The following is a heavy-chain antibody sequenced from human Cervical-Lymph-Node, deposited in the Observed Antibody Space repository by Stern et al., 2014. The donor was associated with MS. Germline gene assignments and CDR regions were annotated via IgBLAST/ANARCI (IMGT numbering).Heavy chain of an antibody. D-gene: IGHD1-14*01. Sequence: QVQLVQSGAEVKMPGASVSVSCKASGYTFSNYYIHWVRQAPGQGLEWLGIINPSGGTTSYAQKFRGRVTMTRDTSTRIVYMELSSLRSDDTAVYYGTRTWTRSFDYWGQGTLVTVSS. CDR3: TRTWTRSFDY. V-gene: IGHV1-46*03. CDR1: GYTFSNYY. CDR2: INPSGGTT. J-gene: IGHJ4*02.